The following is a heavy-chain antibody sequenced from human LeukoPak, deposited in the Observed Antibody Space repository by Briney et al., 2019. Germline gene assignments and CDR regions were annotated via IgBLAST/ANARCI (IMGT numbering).Heavy chain of an antibody. V-gene: IGHV3-21*01. D-gene: IGHD3-3*01. CDR3: ARDRRGMVKGGFDP. CDR2: ISSSSSYI. Sequence: GGSLRLSCAASGFTFSSYSMNWVRQAPGKGLEWVSSISSSSSYIYYADSVKGRFTISRDNAKTSLYLQMNSLRAEDTAVYYCARDRRGMVKGGFDPWGQGTLVTVSS. J-gene: IGHJ5*02. CDR1: GFTFSSYS.